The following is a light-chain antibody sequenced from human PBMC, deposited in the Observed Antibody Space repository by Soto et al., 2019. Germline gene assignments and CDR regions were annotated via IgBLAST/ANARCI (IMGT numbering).Light chain of an antibody. CDR3: QKYNSAPNT. V-gene: IGKV1-27*01. CDR1: RDISSS. J-gene: IGKJ2*01. CDR2: AAS. Sequence: DVQMTQSPSSLSASVGDRVTITCRASRDISSSLAWYQQKPGKVPKLLIYAASTLHAGVQSRFSGSGSGTFFKITINSLQPEDVATYYCQKYNSAPNTFGRGTRLEIK.